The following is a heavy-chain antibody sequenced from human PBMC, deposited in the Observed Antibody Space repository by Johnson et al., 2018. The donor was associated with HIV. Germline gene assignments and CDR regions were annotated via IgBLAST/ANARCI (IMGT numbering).Heavy chain of an antibody. V-gene: IGHV3-11*04. CDR2: ISSSGTTI. J-gene: IGHJ3*02. CDR3: ARSKDCSVGTCRDGLDI. CDR1: GFRFSDHY. D-gene: IGHD2-15*01. Sequence: QVQLVESGGGLVKPGGSLRLSCVASGFRFSDHYMSWIRQAPGKGLEWVSYISSSGTTIYSADSVKGRFTTSRDNTNNSLYLQMNSLKAEDTAVYYCARSKDCSVGTCRDGLDIWGQGTMVIVSS.